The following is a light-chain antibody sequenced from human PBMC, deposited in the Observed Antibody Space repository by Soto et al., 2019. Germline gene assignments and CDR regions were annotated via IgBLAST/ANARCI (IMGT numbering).Light chain of an antibody. CDR2: DVS. V-gene: IGLV2-14*03. J-gene: IGLJ1*01. CDR3: SSYTTSSTYV. Sequence: QSVLTQPASVSGSPGQSITISCTGTSSDVGGYNYVSWYQQHPGKAPNLMIYDVSNRPSGVSNRFSGSKSGNTASLTISGLHAEDEADYYCSSYTTSSTYVVGTGTKVTVL. CDR1: SSDVGGYNY.